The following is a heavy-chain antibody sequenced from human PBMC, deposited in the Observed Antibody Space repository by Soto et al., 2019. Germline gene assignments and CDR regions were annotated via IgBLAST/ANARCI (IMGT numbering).Heavy chain of an antibody. Sequence: GSLRLSCAASGFAFSSYWMHWVRQAPGKGLVWVSRIDPYETGINYADSVKGRFTISRDNAKNTLYLQMNSLRAEDTAVYYCTSDNFGRRDSWGKGNMVTVYS. CDR1: GFAFSSYW. CDR3: TSDNFGRRDS. V-gene: IGHV3-74*01. J-gene: IGHJ4*02. D-gene: IGHD3-10*01. CDR2: IDPYETGI.